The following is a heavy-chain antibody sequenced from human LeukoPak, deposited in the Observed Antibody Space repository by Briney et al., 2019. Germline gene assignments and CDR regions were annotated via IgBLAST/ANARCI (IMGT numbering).Heavy chain of an antibody. V-gene: IGHV3-33*01. CDR3: ARDPYPRYYYGMDV. CDR2: IWCDGSNK. J-gene: IGHJ6*02. Sequence: PLGSLRLSCAASGFTFSSYGMHWVRQAPGKGLEWVAVIWCDGSNKYYADSVKGRFTISRDNSKNTLYLQMNSLRAEDTAVYYCARDPYPRYYYGMDVWGQGTTVTVSS. CDR1: GFTFSSYG.